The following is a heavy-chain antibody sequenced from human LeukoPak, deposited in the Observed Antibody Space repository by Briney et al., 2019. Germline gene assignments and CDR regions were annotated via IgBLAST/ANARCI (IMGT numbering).Heavy chain of an antibody. CDR3: ARVALDYYANSGYYPSHFDN. Sequence: PSETLSLTCAVYGGSFSGYYWIWIRQPPGKGLEWIGEINHSGSTTYNPSLKSRVTISVDTSKNQFSLKLNSVTAADTAVYYCARVALDYYANSGYYPSHFDNWGQGTLVTVSS. J-gene: IGHJ4*02. D-gene: IGHD3-22*01. V-gene: IGHV4-34*01. CDR2: INHSGST. CDR1: GGSFSGYY.